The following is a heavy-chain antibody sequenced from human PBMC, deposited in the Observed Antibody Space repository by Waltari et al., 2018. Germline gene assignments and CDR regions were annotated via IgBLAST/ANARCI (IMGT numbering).Heavy chain of an antibody. CDR2: INPDGRTT. Sequence: EVQLVESGGGLVQPGGSLRLSCAVPGVTFSDTWIHWVRQPPGKGLMWVSRINPDGRTTNYADSVTGRFTISRDNAKNMVYLQMHSLGAEDTAVYYCATAGNYRFDFWGQGTLVTVSP. CDR1: GVTFSDTW. J-gene: IGHJ4*02. D-gene: IGHD1-26*01. V-gene: IGHV3-74*01. CDR3: ATAGNYRFDF.